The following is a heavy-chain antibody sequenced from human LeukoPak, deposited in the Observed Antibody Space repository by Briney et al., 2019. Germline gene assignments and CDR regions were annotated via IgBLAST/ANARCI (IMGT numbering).Heavy chain of an antibody. CDR3: ARGKTSQNIVTRKTYNWFDP. V-gene: IGHV3-66*01. J-gene: IGHJ5*02. D-gene: IGHD2/OR15-2a*01. CDR2: IYSGGRT. CDR1: GFTFSSNF. Sequence: PGGSLRLSCAASGFTFSSNFMSWVRQAPGRGLEWVSVIYSGGRTDYADSVKGRFTISRDNAKNSLYLQMNSLRAEDTAVYYCARGKTSQNIVTRKTYNWFDPWGQGTLVTVSS.